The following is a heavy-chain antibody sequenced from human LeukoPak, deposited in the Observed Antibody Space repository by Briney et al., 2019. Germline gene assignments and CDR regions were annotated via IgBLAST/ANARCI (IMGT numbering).Heavy chain of an antibody. CDR3: ARTLFFAVVTQFDY. CDR1: GGTFSSYA. V-gene: IGHV1-69*05. J-gene: IGHJ4*02. Sequence: SVKVSCKASGGTFSSYAISWVRQAPGQGLEWMGRIIPIFGTANYAQKFQGRVTITTDESTSTAYMELSSLRSEDTAVYYCARTLFFAVVTQFDYWGQGTLVTVSS. CDR2: IIPIFGTA. D-gene: IGHD3-3*01.